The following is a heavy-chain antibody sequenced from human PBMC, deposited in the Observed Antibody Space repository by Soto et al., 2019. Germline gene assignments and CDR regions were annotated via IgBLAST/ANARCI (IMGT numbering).Heavy chain of an antibody. CDR2: IYYSGST. CDR3: AGTSYARTNYFDY. Sequence: SETLSLTCTVSGGSISSYYWSWIRQPPGKGLEWIGYIYYSGSTNYNPSLKSRVTISVDTSKNQFSLKLSSVTAADTAVYYCAGTSYARTNYFDYWGQGTLVTVSS. V-gene: IGHV4-59*01. CDR1: GGSISSYY. D-gene: IGHD1-7*01. J-gene: IGHJ4*02.